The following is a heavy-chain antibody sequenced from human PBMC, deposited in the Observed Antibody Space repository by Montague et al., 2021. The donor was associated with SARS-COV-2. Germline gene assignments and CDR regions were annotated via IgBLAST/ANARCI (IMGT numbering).Heavy chain of an antibody. D-gene: IGHD4-17*01. J-gene: IGHJ4*02. CDR2: IYSGGDT. CDR3: ASNPRHDYGDYLGH. V-gene: IGHV3-53*01. Sequence: SLRLSCAASGFSVSSNYINWVRQAPGKGLEWVSVIYSGGDTYYADSVKGRFTLSRDNSKNTLYLQMNNLRAEDTAEYYCASNPRHDYGDYLGHWGQGTLVTVSS. CDR1: GFSVSSNY.